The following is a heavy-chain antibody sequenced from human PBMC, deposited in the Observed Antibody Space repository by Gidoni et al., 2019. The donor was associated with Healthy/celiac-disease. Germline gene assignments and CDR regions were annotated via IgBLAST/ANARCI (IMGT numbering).Heavy chain of an antibody. CDR3: AKALSSGSGWFYFDY. CDR1: GFTFSSYA. D-gene: IGHD6-19*01. J-gene: IGHJ4*02. V-gene: IGHV3-23*01. CDR2: ISGSGGST. Sequence: EVQLLESGGGLVQPGGSLRLSCAASGFTFSSYAMSWVRQAPGKGLEWVSAISGSGGSTYYADSVKGWFTISRDNSKNTLYLQMNSLRAEDTAVYYCAKALSSGSGWFYFDYWGQGTLVTVSS.